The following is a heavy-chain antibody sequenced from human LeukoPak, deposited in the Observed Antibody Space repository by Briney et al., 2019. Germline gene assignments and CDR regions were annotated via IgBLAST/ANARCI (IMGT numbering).Heavy chain of an antibody. CDR3: ARDTAGPFDY. CDR2: VWYDGSNK. CDR1: GFTFSSYG. J-gene: IGHJ4*02. V-gene: IGHV3-33*01. D-gene: IGHD6-19*01. Sequence: PGRSLRLACAASGFTFSSYGMHWVRQAPGKGLERVAVVWYDGSNKYYADSVKGRFTISRDNSKNTLYLQMNSLRAEDTAVYYCARDTAGPFDYWGQGTLVTVSS.